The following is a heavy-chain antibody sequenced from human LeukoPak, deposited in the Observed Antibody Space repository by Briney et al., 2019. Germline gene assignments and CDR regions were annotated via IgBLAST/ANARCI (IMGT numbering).Heavy chain of an antibody. V-gene: IGHV3-74*01. Sequence: GGSLRLSCAASGFTFSSYWMHWVRQAPGKGLVCVSRINTDGSSTSYADSVKGRFTISRDNAKNTLYLQMNNLRAEDTAVYYCARDRRYFDTGGLGGPDYWGQGTLVTVSS. D-gene: IGHD2-8*02. CDR3: ARDRRYFDTGGLGGPDY. CDR1: GFTFSSYW. J-gene: IGHJ4*02. CDR2: INTDGSST.